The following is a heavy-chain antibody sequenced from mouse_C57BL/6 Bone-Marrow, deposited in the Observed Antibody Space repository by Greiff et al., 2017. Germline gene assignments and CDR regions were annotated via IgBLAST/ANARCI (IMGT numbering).Heavy chain of an antibody. J-gene: IGHJ1*03. CDR1: GYTFTSYD. CDR3: ARLEVDGSSGDGYFDV. Sequence: QVQLKQSGPELVKPGASVQLSCKASGYTFTSYDINWVKQRPGQGLEWIGWIYPRDGSTKYNEKFKGKATLTVDTSSSTAYMELHSLTSEDSAVYFCARLEVDGSSGDGYFDVWGTGTTVTVSS. D-gene: IGHD1-1*01. CDR2: IYPRDGST. V-gene: IGHV1-85*01.